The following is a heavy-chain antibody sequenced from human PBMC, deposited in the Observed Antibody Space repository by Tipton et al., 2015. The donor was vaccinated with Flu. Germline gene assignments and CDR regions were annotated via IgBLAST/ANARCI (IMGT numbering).Heavy chain of an antibody. CDR3: ARDVLIAAEKYYFDY. Sequence: QLVQSGAEVKKPGASVKVSCKASGYTFTGYYMHWVRQAPGQGLEWMGRINPNSGGTNYAQKFQGRVTMTRDTSISTAYMELSRLRSGDTAVYYCARDVLIAAEKYYFDYWGQGTLVTVSS. CDR1: GYTFTGYY. CDR2: INPNSGGT. D-gene: IGHD6-13*01. J-gene: IGHJ4*02. V-gene: IGHV1-2*06.